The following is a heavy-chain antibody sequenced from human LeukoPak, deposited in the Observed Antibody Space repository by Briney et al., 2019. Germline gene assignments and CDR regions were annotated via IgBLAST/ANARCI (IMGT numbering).Heavy chain of an antibody. J-gene: IGHJ6*02. CDR2: IIPIFGTA. D-gene: IGHD4-23*01. V-gene: IGHV1-69*01. Sequence: GSSVKVSCKASGGTFSSYAISWVRQAPGQGLEWMGGIIPIFGTANYAQKFQGRVTITADESTSTAYMELSSLRSEDTAVYYCARDLGPTVAIPYYYYGMDVWGQGTTVTVSS. CDR3: ARDLGPTVAIPYYYYGMDV. CDR1: GGTFSSYA.